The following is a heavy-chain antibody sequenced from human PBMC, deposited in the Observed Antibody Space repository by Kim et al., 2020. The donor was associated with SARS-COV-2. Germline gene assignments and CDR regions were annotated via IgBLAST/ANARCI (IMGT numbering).Heavy chain of an antibody. V-gene: IGHV3-7*01. J-gene: IGHJ4*02. CDR3: VRDDAGYGGYRY. D-gene: IGHD5-12*01. CDR1: GFTFSSSW. Sequence: GGSLRLSCVASGFTFSSSWMSWVRQAPGKGLEWVANIKTDGSAQYYVDSVKGRFTISRDNAKNSLYLQMNSLRAEDTAVYYCVRDDAGYGGYRYWAQGTLVTVSS. CDR2: IKTDGSAQ.